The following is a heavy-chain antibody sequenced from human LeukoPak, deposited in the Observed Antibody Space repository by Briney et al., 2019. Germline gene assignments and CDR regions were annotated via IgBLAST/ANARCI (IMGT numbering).Heavy chain of an antibody. CDR1: GFTFSDSA. CDR3: ARPGNNWFDP. J-gene: IGHJ5*02. Sequence: PGGSLRLSCAASGFTFSDSAMHWVRQASGKGLEWVGRIRSEANSYATAYAASVRGRFTISRDDSKNTTYLQMNTLKTEGTAVYYCARPGNNWFDPWGQGTLVTVSS. CDR2: IRSEANSYAT. D-gene: IGHD6-13*01. V-gene: IGHV3-73*01.